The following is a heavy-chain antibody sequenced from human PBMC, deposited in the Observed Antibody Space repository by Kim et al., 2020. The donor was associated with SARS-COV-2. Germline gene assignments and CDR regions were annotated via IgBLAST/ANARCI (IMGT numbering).Heavy chain of an antibody. V-gene: IGHV3-49*03. CDR1: GFTFGDYA. Sequence: GGSLRLSCTASGFTFGDYAMSWFRQAPGKGLEWVGFIRSKTYGGTAEYAASVKGRFTISRDDSKSIAYLQMNSLKTEDTAVYYCTSYPYGSGSYLPDYWGQGTLVTVSS. CDR3: TSYPYGSGSYLPDY. D-gene: IGHD3-10*01. J-gene: IGHJ4*02. CDR2: IRSKTYGGTA.